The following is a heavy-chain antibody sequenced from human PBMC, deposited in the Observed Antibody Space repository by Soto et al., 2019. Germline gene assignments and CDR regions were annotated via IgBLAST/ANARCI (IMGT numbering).Heavy chain of an antibody. D-gene: IGHD6-19*01. CDR2: IYYSGST. J-gene: IGHJ4*02. CDR1: GGSISSGDYY. Sequence: PSETLSLTCTVSGGSISSGDYYWSWIRQPPGKGLEWIGYIYYSGSTYYNPSLKSRVTISVDTSKNQFSLKLSSVTAADTAVYYCDLAVAGKWMDYWGQGTLVTVSS. V-gene: IGHV4-30-4*01. CDR3: DLAVAGKWMDY.